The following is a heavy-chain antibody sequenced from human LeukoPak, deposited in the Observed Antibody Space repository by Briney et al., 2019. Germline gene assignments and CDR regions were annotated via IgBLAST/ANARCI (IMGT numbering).Heavy chain of an antibody. V-gene: IGHV1-69*13. CDR3: ARGWDYDSGGRPTAYVY. D-gene: IGHD3-22*01. J-gene: IGHJ4*02. Sequence: SVKVSCKASGGTFSNYAINWVRQAPGQGLEWMGEIIPIFGTANYAQKFQGRVTITADESTSTVYMELNSLKSEDTAVYYCARGWDYDSGGRPTAYVYWGQGTLVTVSS. CDR2: IIPIFGTA. CDR1: GGTFSNYA.